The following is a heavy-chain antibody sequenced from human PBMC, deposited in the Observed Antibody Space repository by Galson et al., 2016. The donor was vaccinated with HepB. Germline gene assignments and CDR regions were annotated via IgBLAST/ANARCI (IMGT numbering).Heavy chain of an antibody. CDR2: LGANSGAT. D-gene: IGHD6-25*01. Sequence: STKVSCRASRATLAGHYPHWVRQASGQGVEWMAWLGANSGATNYAQKFQGWVTMTRDTSISTAYMELTSLTSDATAIYYCATSTGYRSGWGAFDIWGQGTMVTVSS. J-gene: IGHJ3*02. V-gene: IGHV1-2*04. CDR3: ATSTGYRSGWGAFDI. CDR1: RATLAGHY.